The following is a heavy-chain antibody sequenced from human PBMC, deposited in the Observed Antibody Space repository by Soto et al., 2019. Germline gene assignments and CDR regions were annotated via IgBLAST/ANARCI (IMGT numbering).Heavy chain of an antibody. CDR2: IYYSGST. Sequence: SETLSLTCTVSGGSISSGDYYWSWIRQPPGKGLEWIGYIYYSGSTYYNPSLKSRVTISVDTSKNQFSLKLSSVTAADTAVYYCARVGSSSGEFDYWGQGIPVTVSS. J-gene: IGHJ4*02. V-gene: IGHV4-30-4*01. D-gene: IGHD6-6*01. CDR1: GGSISSGDYY. CDR3: ARVGSSSGEFDY.